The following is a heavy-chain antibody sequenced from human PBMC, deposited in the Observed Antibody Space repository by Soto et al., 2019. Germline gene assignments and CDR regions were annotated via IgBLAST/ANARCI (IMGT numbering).Heavy chain of an antibody. V-gene: IGHV1-69*01. CDR2: IIPISGTA. D-gene: IGHD2-2*01. J-gene: IGHJ6*02. CDR1: GGTFSSYA. CDR3: ARAQGSCTSLEIYYYYYYGMDV. Sequence: QVQLVQSGAEVKKPASSVKVSCKASGGTFSSYAISWVRQAPGQGLEWMGGIIPISGTANYAQKFQGRVTITADEPTSTAYMELSSLRSEDTAVYYCARAQGSCTSLEIYYYYYYGMDVWGQGTTVTVSS.